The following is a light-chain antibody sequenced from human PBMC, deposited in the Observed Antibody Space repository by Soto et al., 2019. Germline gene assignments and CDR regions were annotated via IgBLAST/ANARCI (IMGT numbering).Light chain of an antibody. CDR3: QQYYSTPPT. CDR2: WAS. J-gene: IGKJ2*01. CDR1: QSVLYSSNNKKY. Sequence: DIVMTQSPDSLAVSLGERATINCKSSQSVLYSSNNKKYFAWYQQKPGQPPKLLIYWASTRESGVPDRFSGTVSGKDFTLTISSLHAEDVADYYCQQYYSTPPTFGQGTKLEIK. V-gene: IGKV4-1*01.